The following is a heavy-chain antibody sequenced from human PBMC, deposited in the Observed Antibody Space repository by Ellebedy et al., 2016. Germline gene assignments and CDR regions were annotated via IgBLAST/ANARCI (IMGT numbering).Heavy chain of an antibody. Sequence: GGSLRLSXAASGFTFSSYGMQWVRQAPGKGLEWVAIIWYDGSNKHYTDSVKGRFIISRELSKNTLYLQMNSLRAEDTAVYYCAKEGAKGGYSGYEWVYYFDYWGQGTLVTVSS. CDR3: AKEGAKGGYSGYEWVYYFDY. D-gene: IGHD5-12*01. V-gene: IGHV3-33*06. CDR2: IWYDGSNK. J-gene: IGHJ4*02. CDR1: GFTFSSYG.